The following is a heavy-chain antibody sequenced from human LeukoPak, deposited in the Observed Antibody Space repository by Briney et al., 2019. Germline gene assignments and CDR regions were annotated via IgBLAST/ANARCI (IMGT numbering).Heavy chain of an antibody. CDR1: GDSISSNCDY. D-gene: IGHD3-10*01. CDR3: ARMYYYGSGSRNWFDP. J-gene: IGHJ5*02. V-gene: IGHV4-39*07. CDR2: IYYSGST. Sequence: PSETLSLTCTVSGDSISSNCDYWGWSRQPPERGLEWIGSIYYSGSTYYNPSLKSRVTISIDTSKNQFSLKLSSVTAADTAVYYCARMYYYGSGSRNWFDPWGQGTLVTVSS.